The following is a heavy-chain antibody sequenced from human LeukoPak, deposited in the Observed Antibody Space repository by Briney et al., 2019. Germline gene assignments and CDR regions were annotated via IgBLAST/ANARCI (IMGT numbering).Heavy chain of an antibody. CDR3: AKATGYTYGYYYFDY. J-gene: IGHJ4*02. V-gene: IGHV3-23*01. CDR1: GFTFSNHA. Sequence: GGSLRLSCAASGFTFSNHAMSWVRQAPGKGLEWVSAISGNSDSTYYADSVKGRFTISRDNSKNTLYLQMNSLRAEDTAVYYCAKATGYTYGYYYFDYWGQGTLVTVSS. D-gene: IGHD5-18*01. CDR2: ISGNSDST.